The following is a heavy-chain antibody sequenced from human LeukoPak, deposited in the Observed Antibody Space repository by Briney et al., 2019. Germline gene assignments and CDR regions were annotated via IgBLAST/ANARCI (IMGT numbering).Heavy chain of an antibody. J-gene: IGHJ5*02. CDR1: GYTFTGYY. CDR2: INPNSGGT. V-gene: IGHV1-2*02. Sequence: GASVRVSRKASGYTFTGYYLHWVRQAPRQGLEWVGWINPNSGGTHYAHKFQGRVTITRDTSISTDYMELSRLRSDETAVYYCGRDDSRGVVPAAPNWFVPWGQGALVTVS. CDR3: GRDDSRGVVPAAPNWFVP. D-gene: IGHD2-2*01.